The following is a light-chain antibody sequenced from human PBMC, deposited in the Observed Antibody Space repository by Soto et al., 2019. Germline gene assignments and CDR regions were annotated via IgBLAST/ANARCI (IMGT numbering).Light chain of an antibody. Sequence: PGERVTLSCRASQSVSSSYLTWYQQKPGQAPRLLIYGASTRATGIPARFSGSGSGTDFTLTISSLQPEDFAVYYCQQDYNLPWTFGQGTKVDIK. CDR1: QSVSSSY. CDR3: QQDYNLPWT. J-gene: IGKJ1*01. V-gene: IGKV3D-7*01. CDR2: GAS.